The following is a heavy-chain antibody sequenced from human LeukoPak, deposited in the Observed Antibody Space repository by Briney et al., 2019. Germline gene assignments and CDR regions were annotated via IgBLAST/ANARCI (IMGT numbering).Heavy chain of an antibody. CDR2: ITASGTAM. CDR1: GFTFSNAY. CDR3: ASSGSYRFDY. V-gene: IGHV3-48*02. J-gene: IGHJ4*02. D-gene: IGHD1-26*01. Sequence: GGSLRLSCAASGFTFSNAYMNWVRQAPGKGLEWVSHITASGTAMFYADSVKGRFTISRDNAKNSLYLQMNSLRDEDTAVYYCASSGSYRFDYWGQGTLVTVSS.